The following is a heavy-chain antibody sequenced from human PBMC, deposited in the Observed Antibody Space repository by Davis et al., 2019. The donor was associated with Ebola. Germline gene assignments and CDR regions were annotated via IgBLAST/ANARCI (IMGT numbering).Heavy chain of an antibody. CDR3: AREGHYGEYYFDY. CDR1: GYTFTNYG. D-gene: IGHD4-17*01. CDR2: LIPIFGTA. J-gene: IGHJ4*02. Sequence: SVKVSCKASGYTFTNYGITWVRQAPGQGLEWMGGLIPIFGTANYAQKFQGRVSITADESTSTAYMEMSSLRSEDTAVYYCAREGHYGEYYFDYWGQGTLVTVSS. V-gene: IGHV1-69*13.